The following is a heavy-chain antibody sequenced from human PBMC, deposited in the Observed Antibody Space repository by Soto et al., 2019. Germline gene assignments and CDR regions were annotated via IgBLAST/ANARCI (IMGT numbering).Heavy chain of an antibody. Sequence: GESLKISCKGSGYSFTSYWIGWVRQMPGKGLEWMGIIYPGDSDTRYSPSFQGQVTISADKSISTAYLQWSSLKASDTAMYYCARGAHLAYCGGDCYSAFDIWGQGTMVTVSS. CDR3: ARGAHLAYCGGDCYSAFDI. CDR1: GYSFTSYW. CDR2: IYPGDSDT. V-gene: IGHV5-51*01. J-gene: IGHJ3*02. D-gene: IGHD2-21*01.